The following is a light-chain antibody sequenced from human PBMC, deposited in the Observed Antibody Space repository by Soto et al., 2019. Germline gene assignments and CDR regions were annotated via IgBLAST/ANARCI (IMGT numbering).Light chain of an antibody. CDR3: QQYHSYWT. CDR2: EAS. CDR1: QDISNN. J-gene: IGKJ1*01. V-gene: IGKV1-33*01. Sequence: DIQLTQSPSSLSASVGDRVTITCQASQDISNNLNWYQHKPGKVPKVLISEASDLETGVPTRFSGNGFGTHFTFTISSLQAEDVGTYFCQQYHSYWTFGQGTKVE.